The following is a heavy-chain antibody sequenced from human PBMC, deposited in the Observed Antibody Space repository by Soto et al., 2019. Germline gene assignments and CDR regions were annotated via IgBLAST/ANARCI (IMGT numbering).Heavy chain of an antibody. CDR2: IWYDGSNK. CDR1: GFTFSSYG. Sequence: PGGSLRLSCAASGFTFSSYGMHWVRQAPGKGLEWVAVIWYDGSNKYYADSVKGRFTISRDNSKNTLYLQMNSLRAEDTAVYYCARDRAYCGGDCYSSHRGFDYWGQGTLVTVSS. CDR3: ARDRAYCGGDCYSSHRGFDY. V-gene: IGHV3-33*01. D-gene: IGHD2-21*02. J-gene: IGHJ4*02.